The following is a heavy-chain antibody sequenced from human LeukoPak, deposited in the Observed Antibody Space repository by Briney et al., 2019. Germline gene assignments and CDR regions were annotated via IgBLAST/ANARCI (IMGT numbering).Heavy chain of an antibody. Sequence: PGGSLRLSCAASGFTFSSYAMSWVRQAPGKGLEWVSGISGSGGSTNYADFVKGRFTVSRDNSKNTLYLQMNSLRVEDTAVYYCAKRWAPNSGWFDYWGQGTLVTVSS. CDR2: ISGSGGST. D-gene: IGHD6-19*01. J-gene: IGHJ4*02. CDR1: GFTFSSYA. V-gene: IGHV3-23*01. CDR3: AKRWAPNSGWFDY.